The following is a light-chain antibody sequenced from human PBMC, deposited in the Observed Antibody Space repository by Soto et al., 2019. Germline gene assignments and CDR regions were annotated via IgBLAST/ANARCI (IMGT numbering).Light chain of an antibody. J-gene: IGLJ2*01. Sequence: QSALTQPPSASGSPGQSVTISCTGTLSDVGGQNLVSWYRQDPGKALKLIIYDVNQRPSGVPDRFSGSKSGSTASLTVSGLQAEDEANYYCSSYTGTNVIFGGGTKLTVL. CDR2: DVN. V-gene: IGLV2-8*01. CDR1: LSDVGGQNL. CDR3: SSYTGTNVI.